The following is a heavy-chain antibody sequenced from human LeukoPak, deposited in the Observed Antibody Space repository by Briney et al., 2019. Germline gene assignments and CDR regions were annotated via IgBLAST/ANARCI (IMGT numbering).Heavy chain of an antibody. CDR2: IIPIFGTA. CDR1: GGTFSSYA. D-gene: IGHD6-19*01. J-gene: IGHJ4*02. CDR3: ARDLSYSSGWSFGY. Sequence: RASVTVSCKASGGTFSSYAISWVRQAPGQGLEWMGGIIPIFGTANYAQKFQGRVTITADKSTSTAYMELSSLRSEDTAVYYCARDLSYSSGWSFGYWGQGTLVTVSS. V-gene: IGHV1-69*06.